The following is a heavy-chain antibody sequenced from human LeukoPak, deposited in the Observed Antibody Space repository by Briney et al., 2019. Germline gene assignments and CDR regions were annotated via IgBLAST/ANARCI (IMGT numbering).Heavy chain of an antibody. CDR2: ISHDGRNT. V-gene: IGHV3-30*04. J-gene: IGHJ4*02. Sequence: GGSLRLSCAASGFTFSQFAVHWVRQAPGKGLEWVADISHDGRNTYYADSVKGRFTISRDNSKNTLYLQMNSLRTEDTAVYYCARDSNSDFWSGYYTNYFDYWGQGTLVTVSS. CDR3: ARDSNSDFWSGYYTNYFDY. CDR1: GFTFSQFA. D-gene: IGHD3-3*01.